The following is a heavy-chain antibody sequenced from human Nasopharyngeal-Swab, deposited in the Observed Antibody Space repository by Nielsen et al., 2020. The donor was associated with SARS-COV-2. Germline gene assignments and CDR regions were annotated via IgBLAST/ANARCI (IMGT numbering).Heavy chain of an antibody. CDR1: GFTFSSYI. Sequence: GGSLRLSCAASGFTFSSYIMNWVRQAPGKGLEWVSYISSSSSTIYYADSVKGRFTISRDNAKNSLYLQMNSLRDEDTAVYYCARGGRWDDSTEWDYYYYGMDVWGQGTTVTVSS. CDR3: ARGGRWDDSTEWDYYYYGMDV. V-gene: IGHV3-48*02. CDR2: ISSSSSTI. J-gene: IGHJ6*02. D-gene: IGHD3-22*01.